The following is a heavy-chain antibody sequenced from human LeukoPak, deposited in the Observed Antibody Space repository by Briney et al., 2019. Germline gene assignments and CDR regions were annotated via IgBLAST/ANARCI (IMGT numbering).Heavy chain of an antibody. CDR3: AGVEYSSSPPLS. D-gene: IGHD6-6*01. J-gene: IGHJ4*02. CDR2: IIPIFGIA. V-gene: IGHV1-69*04. Sequence: SVKVSCKASGGTFSSYAISWVRQAPGQGLEWMGRIIPIFGIANYAQKFQGRVTIIADKSTSTAYMELSSLRSEDTAVYYCAGVEYSSSPPLSWGQGTLVTVSS. CDR1: GGTFSSYA.